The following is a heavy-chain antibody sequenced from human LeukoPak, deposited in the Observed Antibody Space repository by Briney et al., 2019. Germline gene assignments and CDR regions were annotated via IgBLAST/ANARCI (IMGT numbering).Heavy chain of an antibody. CDR1: GFTFSSYW. J-gene: IGHJ4*02. D-gene: IGHD2-2*01. Sequence: TGGSLRLSCAASGFTFSSYWMSWIRQAPGRGLEWVANINQLGSEKNYVDSVNGRFTISRNNVDDSLYLEMNSLRVEDTAVYYCGRDRVVPAATFYWGQGVLVTVSS. V-gene: IGHV3-7*01. CDR2: INQLGSEK. CDR3: GRDRVVPAATFY.